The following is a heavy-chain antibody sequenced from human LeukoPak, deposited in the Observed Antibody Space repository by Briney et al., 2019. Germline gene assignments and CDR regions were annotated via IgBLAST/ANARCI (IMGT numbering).Heavy chain of an antibody. CDR3: ARAGVGYCSGGSCYALDY. CDR2: IIPIFGTA. V-gene: IGHV1-69*06. D-gene: IGHD2-15*01. Sequence: SVKVSCKASGGTFSSYAISWVRQAPGQGLEWMGGIIPIFGTANYAQKFQGRVTITADKSTSTAYMELSSLRSEDTAVYYCARAGVGYCSGGSCYALDYWGQGTLVTVSS. J-gene: IGHJ4*02. CDR1: GGTFSSYA.